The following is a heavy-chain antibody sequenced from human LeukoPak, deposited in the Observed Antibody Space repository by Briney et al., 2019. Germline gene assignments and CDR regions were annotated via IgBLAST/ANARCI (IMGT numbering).Heavy chain of an antibody. CDR2: TYYRSKWYN. D-gene: IGHD3-22*01. CDR3: ARGVYYDSSGYWPDAFDI. J-gene: IGHJ3*02. Sequence: SQTLSLTCAISGDSVSSNSAAWNWIRQSPSRGLEWLGRTYYRSKWYNDYAVSVKSRITINPDTSKNQFSLQLNSVTPEDTAVYYCARGVYYDSSGYWPDAFDIWGQGTMVTVSS. V-gene: IGHV6-1*01. CDR1: GDSVSSNSAA.